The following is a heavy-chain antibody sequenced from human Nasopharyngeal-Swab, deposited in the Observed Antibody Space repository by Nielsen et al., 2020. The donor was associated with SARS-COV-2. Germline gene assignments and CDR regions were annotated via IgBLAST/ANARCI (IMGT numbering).Heavy chain of an antibody. CDR2: ISGSGGST. Sequence: GASLKISCAASGFTFSSYVMSWVRQAPGKGLEWVSAISGSGGSTYYTDSVKGRFTISRDNSKNTLYLQMNSLRAEDTAVYYCTKVASGGTDVWGQGTTVTVSS. CDR1: GFTFSSYV. J-gene: IGHJ6*02. CDR3: TKVASGGTDV. V-gene: IGHV3-23*01.